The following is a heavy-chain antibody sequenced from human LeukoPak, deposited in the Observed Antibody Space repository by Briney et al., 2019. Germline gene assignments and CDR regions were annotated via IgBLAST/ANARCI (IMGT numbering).Heavy chain of an antibody. J-gene: IGHJ5*02. D-gene: IGHD3-9*01. CDR2: INHSGST. Sequence: SETLSLICAVYGGFFSGYYWSWIRQPPGKGLEWIGEINHSGSTNYNPSLKSRVSISVDTSKNQFSLKLSSVTAADTAVYYCARALPRYDILTGYYIGGWFDPWGQGTLVTVSS. V-gene: IGHV4-34*01. CDR1: GGFFSGYY. CDR3: ARALPRYDILTGYYIGGWFDP.